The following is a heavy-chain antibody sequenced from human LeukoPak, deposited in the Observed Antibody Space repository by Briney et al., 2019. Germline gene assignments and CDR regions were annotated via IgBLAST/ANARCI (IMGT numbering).Heavy chain of an antibody. J-gene: IGHJ4*02. Sequence: GGSLRLSCAASGFTFSSYSMNWVRQVPGKGLEGVSYISTSSSTIYYADSVKGRFTISRDNAKNSLYLQMNSLRAEDTAVYYCARAIAVAGTDYWGQGTLVTVSS. D-gene: IGHD6-19*01. CDR2: ISTSSSTI. V-gene: IGHV3-48*01. CDR1: GFTFSSYS. CDR3: ARAIAVAGTDY.